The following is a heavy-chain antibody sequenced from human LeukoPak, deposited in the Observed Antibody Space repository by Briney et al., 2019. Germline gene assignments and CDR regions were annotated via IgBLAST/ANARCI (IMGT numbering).Heavy chain of an antibody. CDR1: GFTFSSYG. Sequence: PGGSLRLSCAASGFTFSSYGMHWVRQAPGKGLEWVAFIRCDGSNKYYADSVKGRFTISRDNSKNTLYLQMNSLRAEDTAVYYCAKDLYYYDSSGPPAVNWFDPWGQGTPVTVSS. D-gene: IGHD3-22*01. CDR3: AKDLYYYDSSGPPAVNWFDP. V-gene: IGHV3-30*02. J-gene: IGHJ5*02. CDR2: IRCDGSNK.